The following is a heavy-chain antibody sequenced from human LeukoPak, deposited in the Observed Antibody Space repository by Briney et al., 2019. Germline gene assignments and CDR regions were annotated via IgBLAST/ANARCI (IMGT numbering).Heavy chain of an antibody. V-gene: IGHV4-34*01. CDR2: INHSGST. CDR1: GGSFSGYY. CDR3: ARDLSVAGTGGSDY. D-gene: IGHD6-19*01. J-gene: IGHJ4*02. Sequence: PSETLSLTCAVYGGSFSGYYWSWIRQPPGKGLEWIGEINHSGSTNYNPSLKSRVTISVDTPKNQFSLKLSSVTAADTAVYYCARDLSVAGTGGSDYWGQGTLVTVSS.